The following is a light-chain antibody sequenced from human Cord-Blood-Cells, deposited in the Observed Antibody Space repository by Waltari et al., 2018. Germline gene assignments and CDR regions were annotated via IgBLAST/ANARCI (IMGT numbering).Light chain of an antibody. J-gene: IGLJ1*01. CDR2: DVS. V-gene: IGLV2-14*01. Sequence: QSALTQPASVSGFPGQSITISCTGTSSDVGGYNYVSWYQQHPGKAPKLMIYDVSKRSSGVSNRFSGSKSGNTASLTISGLQAEDEADYYCSSYTSSSTFVFGTGTKVTVL. CDR3: SSYTSSSTFV. CDR1: SSDVGGYNY.